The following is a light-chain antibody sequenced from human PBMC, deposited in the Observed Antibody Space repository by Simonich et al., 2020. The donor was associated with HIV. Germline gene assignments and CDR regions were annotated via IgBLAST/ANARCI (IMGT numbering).Light chain of an antibody. CDR3: QSYDSNNHWV. J-gene: IGLJ3*02. Sequence: NFMLTQPRSVSESPGQTVTISCTRSSGNIASNYVQWYHQRPGSGPNTVIYDDNQSPSGVPDLFSGSIDSSSNSASLTISGLKTEDEADYFCQSYDSNNHWVFGGGTKLTVL. CDR1: SGNIASNY. CDR2: DDN. V-gene: IGLV6-57*03.